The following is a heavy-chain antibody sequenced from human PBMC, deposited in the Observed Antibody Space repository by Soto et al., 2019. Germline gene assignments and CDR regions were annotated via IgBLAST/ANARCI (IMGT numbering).Heavy chain of an antibody. CDR1: GASVTNYY. J-gene: IGHJ4*02. V-gene: IGHV4-59*02. CDR3: HMYYGHGKDY. Sequence: SETLCLTCSASGASVTNYYWSWIRQSPGKGLEWIGYISYGVTTNFNSSLKGRVTVSVAMSKDQFSLTLNSVTDADKAVPSCHMYYGHGKDYWGQGTLVTVSA. CDR2: ISYGVTT. D-gene: IGHD3-10*01.